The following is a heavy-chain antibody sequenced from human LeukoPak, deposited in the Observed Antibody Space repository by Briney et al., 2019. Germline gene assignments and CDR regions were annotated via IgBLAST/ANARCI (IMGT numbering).Heavy chain of an antibody. J-gene: IGHJ4*02. CDR2: IYSGGST. CDR1: GFTVSSNY. D-gene: IGHD3-10*01. Sequence: HTGGSLRLSCAASGFTVSSNYMSWVRQAPGKGLEWVSVIYSGGSTYYADSVKGRFTISRDNSKNTLYLQMNSLRAEDTAVYYCAKIMVRGVFIPQEYYFDYWGQGTLVTVSS. CDR3: AKIMVRGVFIPQEYYFDY. V-gene: IGHV3-53*05.